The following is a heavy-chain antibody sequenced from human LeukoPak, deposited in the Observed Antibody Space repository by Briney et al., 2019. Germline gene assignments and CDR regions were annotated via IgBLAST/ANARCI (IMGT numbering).Heavy chain of an antibody. CDR1: GGSFSGYY. CDR2: INHSGST. V-gene: IGHV4-34*01. Sequence: SETLSLTCAVYGGSFSGYYWSWIRQPPGKGLEWIGEINHSGSTNYNPSLKSRVTISVDTSKNQFSLKLSSVTAADTAVYYCARTAAGLFDYWGQGTLVTVSS. J-gene: IGHJ4*02. CDR3: ARTAAGLFDY. D-gene: IGHD6-13*01.